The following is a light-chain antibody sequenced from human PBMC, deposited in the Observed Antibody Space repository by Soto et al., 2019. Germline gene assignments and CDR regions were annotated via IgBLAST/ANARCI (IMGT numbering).Light chain of an antibody. CDR2: EGI. CDR1: SNTIGGYNV. Sequence: QSVLTQPASVSGSPGQSITISCTGTSNTIGGYNVVSWYQQHPGTAPKVIIYEGIKRPSGVSNLFSGSISGSTASLTISGLQAEDEADYYCCSYVGATTYVFGTGTKVTVL. J-gene: IGLJ1*01. V-gene: IGLV2-23*01. CDR3: CSYVGATTYV.